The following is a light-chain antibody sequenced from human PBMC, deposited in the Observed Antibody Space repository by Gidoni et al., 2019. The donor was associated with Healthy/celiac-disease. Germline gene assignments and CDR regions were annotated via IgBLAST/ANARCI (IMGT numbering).Light chain of an antibody. CDR3: QQYNNWRT. V-gene: IGKV3-15*01. CDR2: GAS. J-gene: IGKJ1*01. Sequence: EIVMTQSPATLSVSPGERATLSCRASQSVSSNLAWYQQKPGQAPRLLIYGASTRATGIPARFSGSGSGTEFTITISSLQSEDFAVYYCQQYNNWRTFGQGTKVEIK. CDR1: QSVSSN.